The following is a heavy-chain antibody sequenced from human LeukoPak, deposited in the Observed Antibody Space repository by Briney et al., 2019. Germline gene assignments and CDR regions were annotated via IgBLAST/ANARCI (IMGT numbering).Heavy chain of an antibody. CDR2: IRSKAYGGTT. D-gene: IGHD5-12*01. CDR1: GFTFGDYA. CDR3: TRGRATYYYYYMDV. J-gene: IGHJ6*03. Sequence: GGSLRLSCTAPGFTFGDYAMSWVRQAPGKGLEWVGFIRSKAYGGTTEYAASVKGRFTISRDDSKSIAYLQMNSLKTEDTAVYYCTRGRATYYYYYMDVWGKGTTVTVSS. V-gene: IGHV3-49*04.